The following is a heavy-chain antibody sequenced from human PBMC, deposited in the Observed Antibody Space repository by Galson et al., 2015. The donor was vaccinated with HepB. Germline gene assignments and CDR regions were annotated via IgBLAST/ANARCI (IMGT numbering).Heavy chain of an antibody. CDR3: ARGLYSSSFQLDY. Sequence: TLSLTCTVSGGSISSGSYYWSWIRQPAGKGLEWIGRIYTSGSTNYNPSLKSRVTMSVDTSKNQFSLKLGSVTAADTAVYYCARGLYSSSFQLDYWGQGTLVTVSS. J-gene: IGHJ4*02. V-gene: IGHV4-61*02. CDR2: IYTSGST. CDR1: GGSISSGSYY. D-gene: IGHD6-13*01.